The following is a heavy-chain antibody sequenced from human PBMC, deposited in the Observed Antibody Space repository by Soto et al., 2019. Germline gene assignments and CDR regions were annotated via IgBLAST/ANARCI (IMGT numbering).Heavy chain of an antibody. CDR1: GFTFSSYW. CDR3: ARESDGSSWIFDY. V-gene: IGHV3-7*05. D-gene: IGHD6-13*01. CDR2: IKQDGSGK. J-gene: IGHJ4*02. Sequence: GGSLRLSCAASGFTFSSYWMSWVRQAPGKGLEWVANIKQDGSGKYYVGSGKGRFTISRDNAKNSLYLQMNSLRAEDTAVYYCARESDGSSWIFDYWGQGTLVTVSS.